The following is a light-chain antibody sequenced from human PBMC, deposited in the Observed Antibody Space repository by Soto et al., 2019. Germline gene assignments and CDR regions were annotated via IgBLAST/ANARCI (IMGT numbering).Light chain of an antibody. CDR2: KAS. J-gene: IGKJ1*01. Sequence: DIQMTQSPSTLSGSVGDRVTITCRASQTISSWLAWYQQKPGKAPKLLIYKASTLKSGVPSRFSGSGSATEFTLTISSLQPDDFATYSCQHYNSYSEAFGQGTKVELK. CDR1: QTISSW. CDR3: QHYNSYSEA. V-gene: IGKV1-5*03.